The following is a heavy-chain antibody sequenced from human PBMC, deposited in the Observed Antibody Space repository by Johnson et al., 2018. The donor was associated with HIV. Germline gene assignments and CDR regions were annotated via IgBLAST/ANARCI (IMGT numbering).Heavy chain of an antibody. J-gene: IGHJ3*02. CDR2: ISSSGSTI. Sequence: QVQLVESGGGLVKPGGSLRLSCAASGFTFSDYYMSWIRQAPGKGLEWVSYISSSGSTIYYADSVKGRFTISRDNSKNTLYLQMGSLRAEDMAVYYCAKGQYSSSPCAFDIWCQGTMVTVSS. CDR3: AKGQYSSSPCAFDI. D-gene: IGHD6-6*01. V-gene: IGHV3-11*04. CDR1: GFTFSDYY.